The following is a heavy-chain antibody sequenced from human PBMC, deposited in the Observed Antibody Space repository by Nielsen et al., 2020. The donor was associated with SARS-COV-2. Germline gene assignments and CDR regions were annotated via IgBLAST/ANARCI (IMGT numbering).Heavy chain of an antibody. CDR3: AKDMLVSYSAFGWGVLES. CDR2: ISFDGTTK. D-gene: IGHD3-16*01. CDR1: GFSLTRNG. V-gene: IGHV3-30*02. Sequence: GESLKISCAASGFSLTRNGMHWGRQSPGKGLEWVSFISFDGTTKYHADSVKGRFTISRDTSTNTLFLQMSSLRPEDTAIYYCAKDMLVSYSAFGWGVLESWGQGTLVTVSS. J-gene: IGHJ5*02.